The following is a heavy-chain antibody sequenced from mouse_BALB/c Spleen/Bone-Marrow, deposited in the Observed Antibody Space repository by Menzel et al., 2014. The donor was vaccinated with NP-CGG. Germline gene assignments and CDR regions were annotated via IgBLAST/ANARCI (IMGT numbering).Heavy chain of an antibody. Sequence: EVKLMESGGGLVQPGGSLKLSCATSGFTFSDYYMYWVRQTPEKRLEWVAYITKGGGSTYYPDIVKGRFTISRDNAKNTIPLKMTCLNSEHTPMYFCTRQLACAMHHWSQGPSVPVSS. CDR1: GFTFSDYY. CDR2: ITKGGGST. D-gene: IGHD4-1*01. CDR3: TRQLACAMHH. J-gene: IGHJ4*01. V-gene: IGHV5-12*02.